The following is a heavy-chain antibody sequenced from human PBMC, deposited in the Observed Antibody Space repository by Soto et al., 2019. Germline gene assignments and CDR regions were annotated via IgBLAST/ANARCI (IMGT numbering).Heavy chain of an antibody. V-gene: IGHV3-23*01. D-gene: IGHD3-22*01. J-gene: IGHJ5*02. CDR2: ISGGGSRT. Sequence: LRLSCAASGFTFSIYAMSRVRQAPGKGLDWVSSISGGGSRTYYADSVKGRFTISRDNSKNTLYLQMNSLRAEDTALYYCYYYDSSDYGYNLFDPWGQGTRVTVSS. CDR3: YYYDSSDYGYNLFDP. CDR1: GFTFSIYA.